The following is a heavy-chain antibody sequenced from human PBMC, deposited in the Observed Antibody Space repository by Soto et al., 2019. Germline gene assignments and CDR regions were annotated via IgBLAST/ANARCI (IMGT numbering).Heavy chain of an antibody. V-gene: IGHV5-51*01. CDR3: AGSGYEDYYYYGMDV. CDR1: GYSFTSYW. CDR2: IYPGDSDT. Sequence: GESLKISCKGSGYSFTSYWIGWVRQMPGKGLEWMGIIYPGDSDTRYSPSFQGQVTISADKSISTAYLQWSSLKASDTAMYYCAGSGYEDYYYYGMDVWGQGTTVTVSS. D-gene: IGHD5-12*01. J-gene: IGHJ6*02.